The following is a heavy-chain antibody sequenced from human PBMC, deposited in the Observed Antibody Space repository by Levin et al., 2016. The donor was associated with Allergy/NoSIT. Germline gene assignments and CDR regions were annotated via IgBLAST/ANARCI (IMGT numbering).Heavy chain of an antibody. Sequence: ESLKISCAASGFTFSSYAMSWVRQAPGKGLEWVSAISGSGGSTYYADSVKGRFTISRDNSKNTLYLQMNSLRAEDTAVYYCAKGNSSSWVRNWFDPWGQGTLVTVSS. CDR2: ISGSGGST. CDR3: AKGNSSSWVRNWFDP. J-gene: IGHJ5*02. V-gene: IGHV3-23*01. CDR1: GFTFSSYA. D-gene: IGHD6-13*01.